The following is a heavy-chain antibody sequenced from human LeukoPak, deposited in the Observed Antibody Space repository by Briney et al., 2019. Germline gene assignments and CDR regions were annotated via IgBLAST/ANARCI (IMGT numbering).Heavy chain of an antibody. CDR1: GFTFSSYA. V-gene: IGHV3-23*01. CDR2: ISGSGGST. CDR3: TRKCRATTADY. D-gene: IGHD1-26*01. J-gene: IGHJ4*02. Sequence: GGSLRLSCAASGFTFSSYAMSWVRQAPGKGLEWVSAISGSGGSTYYADSVKGRFTISRDNSKNTLYLQMNSLRAEDTAVYYCTRKCRATTADYWGQGTLVTVSS.